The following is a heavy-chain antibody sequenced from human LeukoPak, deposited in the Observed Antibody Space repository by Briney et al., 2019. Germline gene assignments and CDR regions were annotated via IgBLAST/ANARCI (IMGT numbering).Heavy chain of an antibody. D-gene: IGHD3-10*01. CDR1: GGSISNHY. Sequence: SETLSLTCTVSGGSISNHYWTWTRQSPGKGLEWIGYIYYSGISDYNPSLRSRVTMSVDTSKNQFSLKLNSLTAADTAVYYCARDMLGYYYRSGNYGSFDTWGPGTLVTVSS. CDR2: IYYSGIS. V-gene: IGHV4-59*11. CDR3: ARDMLGYYYRSGNYGSFDT. J-gene: IGHJ5*02.